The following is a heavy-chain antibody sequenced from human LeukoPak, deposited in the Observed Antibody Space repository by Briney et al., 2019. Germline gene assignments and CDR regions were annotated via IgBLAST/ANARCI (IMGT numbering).Heavy chain of an antibody. CDR3: ARHIGLTTRYFDY. J-gene: IGHJ4*02. CDR1: GYSFTSYW. Sequence: GESLKISCKGSGYSFTSYWIGWVRQMPGKGLESMGIIYPSDSDTRYSPSFQGHVTISADTSITTAYLQLSSLKASDTAMYYCARHIGLTTRYFDYWGQGTLVTVSS. V-gene: IGHV5-51*01. D-gene: IGHD4/OR15-4a*01. CDR2: IYPSDSDT.